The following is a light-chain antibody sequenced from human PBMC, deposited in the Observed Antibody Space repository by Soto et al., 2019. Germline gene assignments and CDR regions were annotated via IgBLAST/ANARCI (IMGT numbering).Light chain of an antibody. CDR2: DAS. CDR1: QSVSSY. Sequence: EILLTQSPATLSWSPGERATLSCRASQSVSSYLAWYQQKPGQAPRLLIYDASNRATGIPARFSGSGSGTDLTLTISSMQPDDFATYYCQQYNSYSRTFGHGTKVDIK. J-gene: IGKJ1*01. CDR3: QQYNSYSRT. V-gene: IGKV3-11*01.